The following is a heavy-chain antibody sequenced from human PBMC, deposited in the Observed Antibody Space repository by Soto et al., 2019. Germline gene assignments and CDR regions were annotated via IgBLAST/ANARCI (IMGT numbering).Heavy chain of an antibody. CDR3: ARGHTTYYYGSGSYFFDY. D-gene: IGHD3-10*01. J-gene: IGHJ4*02. CDR2: INHSGST. CDR1: GGSFSGYY. V-gene: IGHV4-34*01. Sequence: PSETLSLTCAVYGGSFSGYYWSWIRQPPGKGLEWIGEINHSGSTNYNPSLKSRVTISVDTSKNQFSLKLSSVTAADTAVYYCARGHTTYYYGSGSYFFDYWGQGTLVTVSS.